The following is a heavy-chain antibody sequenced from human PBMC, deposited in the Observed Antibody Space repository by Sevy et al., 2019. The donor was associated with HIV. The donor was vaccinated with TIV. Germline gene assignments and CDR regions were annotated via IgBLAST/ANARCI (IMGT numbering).Heavy chain of an antibody. J-gene: IGHJ4*02. Sequence: ASVKVSCKASGGTFSSYAISWVRQAPGQGLEWMGRIIPILGIANYAQKFQGRVTITADKSTSTAYMELSSLRSKDTAVYYCASNLGIYDSSGYYTYYFDYWGQGTLVTVSS. CDR1: GGTFSSYA. D-gene: IGHD3-22*01. CDR3: ASNLGIYDSSGYYTYYFDY. V-gene: IGHV1-69*04. CDR2: IIPILGIA.